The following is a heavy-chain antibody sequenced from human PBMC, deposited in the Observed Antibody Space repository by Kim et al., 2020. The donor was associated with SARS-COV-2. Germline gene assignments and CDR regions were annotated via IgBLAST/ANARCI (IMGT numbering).Heavy chain of an antibody. D-gene: IGHD3-22*01. CDR2: INHSGST. CDR3: ARGGRVTMIVVVIRRGYYFDY. J-gene: IGHJ4*02. CDR1: GGSFSGYY. V-gene: IGHV4-34*01. Sequence: SETLSLTCAVYGGSFSGYYWSWIRQPPGKGLEWIGEINHSGSTNYNPSLKSRVTISVDTSKNQFSLKLSSVTAADTAVYYCARGGRVTMIVVVIRRGYYFDYWGQGTLVTVSS.